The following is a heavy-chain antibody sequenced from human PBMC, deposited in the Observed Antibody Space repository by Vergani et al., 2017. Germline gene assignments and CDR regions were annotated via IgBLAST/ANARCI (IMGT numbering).Heavy chain of an antibody. CDR1: GFTFSHYSMN. CDR2: IYYSGST. D-gene: IGHD2-15*01. V-gene: IGHV4-59*04. Sequence: VQMVESGGGLVKPGGSLRLSCVASGFTFSHYSMNWVRQAPGKGLEWIGSIYYSGSTYYNPSLKSRVTMSVDTSKSQFSLKLSSVTAADTAVYYCTRHWAVVAANNWFDPWGQGTLVTVSS. CDR3: TRHWAVVAANNWFDP. J-gene: IGHJ5*02.